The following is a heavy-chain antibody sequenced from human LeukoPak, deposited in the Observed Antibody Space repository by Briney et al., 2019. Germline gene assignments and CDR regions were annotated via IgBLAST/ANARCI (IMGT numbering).Heavy chain of an antibody. CDR3: ARHPYDSSGYYNWLDP. V-gene: IGHV1-2*02. D-gene: IGHD3-22*01. CDR2: INPNSGGT. Sequence: GASVKVSCKTSGDTITAYYIHWVRQAPGQGLEWMGWINPNSGGTNYAQKFQGRVTMTRDTSISTAYMELSRLRTDDTAVYYCARHPYDSSGYYNWLDPWGQGTLLTVSS. CDR1: GDTITAYY. J-gene: IGHJ5*02.